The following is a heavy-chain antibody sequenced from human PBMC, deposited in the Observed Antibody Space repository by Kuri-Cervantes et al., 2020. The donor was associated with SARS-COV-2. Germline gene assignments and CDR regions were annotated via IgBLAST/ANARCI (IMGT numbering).Heavy chain of an antibody. CDR2: IGPSGTTK. J-gene: IGHJ4*02. CDR3: ARDLRLGKSLDY. V-gene: IGHV3-11*04. D-gene: IGHD7-27*01. Sequence: GGSLRLSCTASGFTFSDYYMTWIRQAPGKGLEWVSNIGPSGTTKYYADSVKGRFTISRDSAKNSLYLQMSSLRAEDTAVYYFARDLRLGKSLDYWGQGTLVTVSS. CDR1: GFTFSDYY.